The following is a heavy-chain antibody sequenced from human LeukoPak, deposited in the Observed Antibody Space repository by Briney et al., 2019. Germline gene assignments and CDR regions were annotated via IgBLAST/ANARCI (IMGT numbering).Heavy chain of an antibody. CDR1: GFTFSSYS. CDR2: ISSSSSTI. V-gene: IGHV3-48*01. CDR3: LLAFDY. Sequence: GGSLRLSCAASGFTFSSYSMSWVSQDPGKWLEWVSYISSSSSTIYYADSVKGRFTISRDNAKNSLYLQMNSLRAEDTAVYYCLLAFDYWGQGTLVTVSS. J-gene: IGHJ4*02. D-gene: IGHD2-15*01.